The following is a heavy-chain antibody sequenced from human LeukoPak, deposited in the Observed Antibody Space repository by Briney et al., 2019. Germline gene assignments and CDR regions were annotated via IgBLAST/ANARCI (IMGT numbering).Heavy chain of an antibody. CDR1: GDTVTSNGIT. CDR3: TRGLDSAFDY. V-gene: IGHV6-1*01. D-gene: IGHD5-18*01. J-gene: IGHJ4*02. Sequence: SQTLSLTCAISGDTVTSNGITWNWIRPSPSLGLEWLRRTYYASRWSNDYALSVESLITINPDTSKNQYSLQLKSVTPEDTAGYSCTRGLDSAFDYLGQGPLVTVSS. CDR2: TYYASRWSN.